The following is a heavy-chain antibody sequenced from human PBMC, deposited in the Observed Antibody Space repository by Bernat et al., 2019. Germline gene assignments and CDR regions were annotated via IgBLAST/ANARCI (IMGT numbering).Heavy chain of an antibody. CDR1: GFTFSSYA. CDR2: ISGSGGST. D-gene: IGHD6-19*01. V-gene: IGHV3-23*01. Sequence: EVQLLESGGGLVQPGGSLRLSCAASGFTFSSYAMSWIRQAPGKGLEWVSAISGSGGSTYYADSVKGRFTISRDNSKNTLYLQMNSLRAEDTAVYYCAKSYLGSVAGRGWGQGTLVTVSS. CDR3: AKSYLGSVAGRG. J-gene: IGHJ4*02.